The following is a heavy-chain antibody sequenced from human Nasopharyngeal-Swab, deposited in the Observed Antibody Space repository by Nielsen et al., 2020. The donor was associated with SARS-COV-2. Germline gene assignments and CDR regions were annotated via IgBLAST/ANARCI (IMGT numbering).Heavy chain of an antibody. Sequence: GESLKISCKGSGYSFTSYWIGWVRQMPGKGLEWMGIIYPGDSDTRYSPSFQGQVTISADKSISTANLQWSSLKASDTAMYYCARHGSSGWYGDYYYYMDVWGKGTTVTVSS. J-gene: IGHJ6*03. CDR2: IYPGDSDT. D-gene: IGHD6-19*01. CDR1: GYSFTSYW. V-gene: IGHV5-51*01. CDR3: ARHGSSGWYGDYYYYMDV.